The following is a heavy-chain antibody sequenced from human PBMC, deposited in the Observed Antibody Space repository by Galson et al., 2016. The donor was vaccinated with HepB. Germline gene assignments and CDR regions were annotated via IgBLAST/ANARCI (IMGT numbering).Heavy chain of an antibody. CDR3: ARDEGFYNGMDV. J-gene: IGHJ6*02. D-gene: IGHD2-2*02. CDR1: SDPVTSGTYY. Sequence: SETLSLTCTVSSDPVTSGTYYWSWVRQSPGKGLDWIGYIHDSGNTNYNPPIKSRVTISRDTSKNQFFLELTSVTAADTAVYYCARDEGFYNGMDVWGQGTTVTVAS. CDR2: IHDSGNT. V-gene: IGHV4-61*01.